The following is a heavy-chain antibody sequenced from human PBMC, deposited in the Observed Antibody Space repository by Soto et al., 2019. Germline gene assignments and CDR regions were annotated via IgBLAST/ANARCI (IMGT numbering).Heavy chain of an antibody. V-gene: IGHV4-39*01. D-gene: IGHD4-17*01. J-gene: IGHJ2*01. CDR1: GGSISSSSHY. Sequence: QLQLQESGPGLVKPSETLSLTCTVSGGSISSSSHYWDWIRQTPGKGLEWIGSMHYSGDTHYNPSIKSRVIISVDTPKHPVRLKLTSVTAADTAVYYCARLMGFTVTTYNRGYDLWGRGNLVTVSS. CDR2: MHYSGDT. CDR3: ARLMGFTVTTYNRGYDL.